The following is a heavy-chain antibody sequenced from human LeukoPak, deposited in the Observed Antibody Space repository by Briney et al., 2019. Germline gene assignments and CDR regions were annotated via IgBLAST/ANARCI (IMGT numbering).Heavy chain of an antibody. CDR3: ARARYDFWTGSVRGYFDY. V-gene: IGHV4-34*01. CDR1: GGSFSGYY. CDR2: INHSGST. J-gene: IGHJ4*02. D-gene: IGHD3-3*01. Sequence: PSETLSLTCAVYGGSFSGYYWSWIRQPPGKGLEWIGEINHSGSTNYNPSPKSRVTISVDTSKNQFSLKLSSVTAADTAVYYCARARYDFWTGSVRGYFDYWGQGTLVTVSS.